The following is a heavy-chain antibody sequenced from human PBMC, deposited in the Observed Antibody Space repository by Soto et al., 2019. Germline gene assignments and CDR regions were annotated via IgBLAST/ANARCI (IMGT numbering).Heavy chain of an antibody. CDR1: GFTFSYYW. J-gene: IGHJ3*01. V-gene: IGHV3-74*01. CDR3: ARGDRGAFDL. D-gene: IGHD1-26*01. Sequence: EVQLLESGGGLVQPGESLRLSCAASGFTFSYYWTHWVRQVPGMGLVWVSRIHSDGSSTTYADSVKGRFTISRDNARNTVYLQMNSLRAEDTAVYFCARGDRGAFDLWGQGTVLTVSS. CDR2: IHSDGSST.